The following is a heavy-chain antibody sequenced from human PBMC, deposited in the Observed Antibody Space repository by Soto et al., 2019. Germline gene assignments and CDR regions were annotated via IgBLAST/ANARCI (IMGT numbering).Heavy chain of an antibody. CDR3: ARGLILRGYTSGLDY. Sequence: QVRLQESGPGLVKPSQTLSLTCTVSGGSIRSDDYYWSWIRQSPGKGLAYIGSIYYNGTANYDPSRTRRLTISIDTSKNQFPLKLSSVTAADTAVYHCARGLILRGYTSGLDYWGQGTLITVSS. CDR2: IYYNGTA. D-gene: IGHD1-1*01. V-gene: IGHV4-30-4*01. J-gene: IGHJ4*02. CDR1: GGSIRSDDYY.